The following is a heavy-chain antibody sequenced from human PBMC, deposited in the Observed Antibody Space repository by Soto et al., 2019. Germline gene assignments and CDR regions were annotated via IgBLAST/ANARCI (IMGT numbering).Heavy chain of an antibody. CDR3: ASSPHIVVVPAAPGVNWFDP. CDR1: GGSISSGGYY. D-gene: IGHD2-2*01. J-gene: IGHJ5*02. CDR2: IYYSGST. Sequence: QVQLQESGPGLVKPSQTLSLTCTVSGGSISSGGYYWSWIRQHPGKGLEWIGYIYYSGSTYYNPSLKSRLTISVDTSKNQFSLKLSSVTAADTAVYYCASSPHIVVVPAAPGVNWFDPWGQGTLVTVSS. V-gene: IGHV4-31*03.